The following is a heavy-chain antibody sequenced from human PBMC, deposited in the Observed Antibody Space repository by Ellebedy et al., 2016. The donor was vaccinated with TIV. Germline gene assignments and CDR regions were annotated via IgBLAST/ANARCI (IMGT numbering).Heavy chain of an antibody. J-gene: IGHJ5*02. CDR1: GFTFSSHW. V-gene: IGHV3-74*01. CDR3: AKGAYLNWFDP. CDR2: INSDGSST. Sequence: GESLKISCAASGFTFSSHWMHWVRQVPGKGLVWVSRINSDGSSTSYADSVKGRFTISRDNATNTLYLQMNSLRADDTAIYYCAKGAYLNWFDPWGQGTLVTVSS.